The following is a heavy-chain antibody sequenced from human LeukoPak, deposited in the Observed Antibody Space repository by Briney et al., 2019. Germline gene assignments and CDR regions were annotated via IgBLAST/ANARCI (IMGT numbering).Heavy chain of an antibody. J-gene: IGHJ4*02. Sequence: PGESLKISCKASGYTFTDYWIGWVRQMPGKGLEWMGIIYPGESDIRYSPSFQGQVTISADKSINTAYLQWTSLKASDTAIYYCARHAYHNDNTDYYLAYWGQGTLVTVSS. CDR1: GYTFTDYW. D-gene: IGHD3-22*01. V-gene: IGHV5-51*01. CDR3: ARHAYHNDNTDYYLAY. CDR2: IYPGESDI.